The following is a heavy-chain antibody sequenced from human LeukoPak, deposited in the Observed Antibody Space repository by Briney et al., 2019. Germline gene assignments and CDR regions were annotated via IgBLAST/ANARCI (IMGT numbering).Heavy chain of an antibody. Sequence: SETLSLTCTVSGDSISSNSWTWIRQPAGEGLGWIGRISTSGSTYYNPSLKSRVTMSIDTSKNQFSLRLSSVTAADTAMYYCARGSSRFHYWGQGTLVTVSS. D-gene: IGHD6-13*01. CDR2: ISTSGST. CDR3: ARGSSRFHY. J-gene: IGHJ4*02. CDR1: GDSISSNS. V-gene: IGHV4-4*07.